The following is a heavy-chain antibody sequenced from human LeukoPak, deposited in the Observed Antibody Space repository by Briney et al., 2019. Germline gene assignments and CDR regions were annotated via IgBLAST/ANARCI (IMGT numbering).Heavy chain of an antibody. CDR1: ADSLSSGGHY. V-gene: IGHV4-31*03. D-gene: IGHD3-10*01. CDR3: ARGGNRFGGFYFDY. Sequence: SQTLSLTCTVSADSLSSGGHYWARIRQLPGKGLESIGFIHHSGSSRHNPSLKDRVAISVDASRKQFALRLSSVTAADTAIYYCARGGNRFGGFYFDYWGQEIQVIVSS. CDR2: IHHSGSS. J-gene: IGHJ4*02.